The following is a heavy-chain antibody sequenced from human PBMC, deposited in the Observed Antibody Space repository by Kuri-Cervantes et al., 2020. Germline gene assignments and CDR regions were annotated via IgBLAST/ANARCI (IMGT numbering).Heavy chain of an antibody. CDR1: GFTFSSYD. CDR2: IGTAGDT. CDR3: ARNSGSSYFDY. D-gene: IGHD1-26*01. J-gene: IGHJ4*02. Sequence: GGSLRLSCAASGFTFSSYDMHWVRQATGKGLEWVSAIGTAGDTYYPGSVKGRFTISRENAKNSLYLQMNSLRAGDTAVYYCARNSGSSYFDYWGQGTLVTVSS. V-gene: IGHV3-13*01.